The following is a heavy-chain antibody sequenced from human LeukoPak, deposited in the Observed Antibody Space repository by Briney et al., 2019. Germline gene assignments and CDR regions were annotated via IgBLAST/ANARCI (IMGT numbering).Heavy chain of an antibody. D-gene: IGHD5-12*01. Sequence: GGSLRLSCAASGFTFSSYGMHWVRQAPGKGLEWVAVISYDGSNKYYADSVKGRFTISRDNSKNTLYLQMNSLRAEGTAVYYCAKLCVATEAFDIWGQGTMVTVSS. CDR1: GFTFSSYG. CDR3: AKLCVATEAFDI. CDR2: ISYDGSNK. V-gene: IGHV3-30*18. J-gene: IGHJ3*02.